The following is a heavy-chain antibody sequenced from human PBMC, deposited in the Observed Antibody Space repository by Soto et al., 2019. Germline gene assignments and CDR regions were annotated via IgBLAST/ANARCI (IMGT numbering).Heavy chain of an antibody. D-gene: IGHD6-13*01. CDR1: GGSFSGYY. CDR2: INHSGST. Sequence: SETLSLTCAVYGGSFSGYYWSWIRQPPGKGLEWIGEINHSGSTNYNPSLKSRVTISVDTSKNQFSLKLSSVTAADTAVYYCARGRVAAARRSYYYYGMDVWGQGTTITAP. V-gene: IGHV4-34*01. J-gene: IGHJ6*02. CDR3: ARGRVAAARRSYYYYGMDV.